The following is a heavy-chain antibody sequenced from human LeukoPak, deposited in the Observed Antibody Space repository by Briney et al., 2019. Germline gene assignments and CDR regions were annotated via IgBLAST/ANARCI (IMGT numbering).Heavy chain of an antibody. CDR2: IYSGGST. V-gene: IGHV3-53*01. CDR3: ARDQSGIAVAGTNYYYGMDV. D-gene: IGHD6-19*01. J-gene: IGHJ6*04. CDR1: GFTVSSNY. Sequence: PGGSLRLSCAASGFTVSSNYMSRVRQAPGKGLEWVSVIYSGGSTYYADSVKGRFTISRDNSKNTLYLQMNSLRAEDTAVYYCARDQSGIAVAGTNYYYGMDVWGKGTTVTVSS.